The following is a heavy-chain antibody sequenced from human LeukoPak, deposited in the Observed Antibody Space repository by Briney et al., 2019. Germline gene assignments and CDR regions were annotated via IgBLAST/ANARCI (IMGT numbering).Heavy chain of an antibody. CDR1: NDYISDYY. D-gene: IGHD2-21*01. CDR3: ARQGSDNYFDS. CDR2: VSKFGNT. Sequence: SETLSLTCTVSNDYISDYYWSWIRQPAGQRLEWIGRVSKFGNTNYNPSLKSRVTMSVQTSKNQFSLKLNSVTAADTAAYYCARQGSDNYFDSWGLGTLVTVSS. V-gene: IGHV4-4*07. J-gene: IGHJ4*02.